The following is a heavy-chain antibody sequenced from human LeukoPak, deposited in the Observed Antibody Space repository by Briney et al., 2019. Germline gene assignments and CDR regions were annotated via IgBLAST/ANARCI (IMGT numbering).Heavy chain of an antibody. V-gene: IGHV4-34*01. Sequence: SETLSLTCAGYVGSFSGYYWSWIRQPPGKGLEWIGEINHSGSTNYNPSLKSRVTISVDTSKNQFSLKLSSVTAADTAVYYCARGGYYYGSGSYLYYFDYWGQGTLVTVSS. J-gene: IGHJ4*02. CDR2: INHSGST. CDR1: VGSFSGYY. CDR3: ARGGYYYGSGSYLYYFDY. D-gene: IGHD3-10*01.